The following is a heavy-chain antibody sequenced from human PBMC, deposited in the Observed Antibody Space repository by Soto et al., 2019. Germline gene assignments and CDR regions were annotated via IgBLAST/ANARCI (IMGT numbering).Heavy chain of an antibody. V-gene: IGHV3-23*01. J-gene: IGHJ4*02. Sequence: PGGSLRLSCAASEFIFSSYAMSWVRQAPGKGLEWLSGISASGVSTYYADSVKGRFTISRDNSKNTLYLEMNKLRAEDTAVYYCVKGRDRTKGFDSRGQRTLVTVSS. CDR1: EFIFSSYA. CDR3: VKGRDRTKGFDS. CDR2: ISASGVST.